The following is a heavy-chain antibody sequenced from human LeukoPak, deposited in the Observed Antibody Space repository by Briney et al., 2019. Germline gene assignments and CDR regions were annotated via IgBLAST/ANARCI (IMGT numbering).Heavy chain of an antibody. CDR1: GFIFSNYA. CDR3: AKDPGGDAEEKYFDY. V-gene: IGHV3-30*02. D-gene: IGHD3-16*01. CDR2: IRSGGTNE. Sequence: SGGSLRLSCAASGFIFSNYAMHWVRQAPGKGLEWVAFIRSGGTNEYYADSVKGRLSISRDNSKNTLYLQMNSLTPGDTAVYYCAKDPGGDAEEKYFDYRGQGTLVTVSS. J-gene: IGHJ4*02.